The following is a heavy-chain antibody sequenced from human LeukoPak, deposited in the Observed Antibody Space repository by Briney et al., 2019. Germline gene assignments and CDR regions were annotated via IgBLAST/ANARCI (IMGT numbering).Heavy chain of an antibody. CDR1: GYSFSSYW. CDR3: ARQVPGCSGGSCYSGSFDP. CDR2: IYPGDSDT. J-gene: IGHJ5*02. Sequence: LGESLKISCQASGYSFSSYWIGWVRQMPGKGLEWMGIIYPGDSDTRYSPSFQGQVTISADKSISTAYLQWSSLTASDTAMYYCARQVPGCSGGSCYSGSFDPWGQGTLVTVSS. V-gene: IGHV5-51*01. D-gene: IGHD2-15*01.